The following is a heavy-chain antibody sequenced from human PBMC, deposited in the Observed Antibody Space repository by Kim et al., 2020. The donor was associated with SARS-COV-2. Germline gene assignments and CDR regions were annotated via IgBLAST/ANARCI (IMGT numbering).Heavy chain of an antibody. Sequence: SETLSLTCTVSGGSISSYYWSWIRQPPGKGLEWIGYIYYSGSTNYNPSLKSRVTISVDTSKNQFSLKLSSVTAADTAVYYCARGPWGTVTALRYWGQGTLVTVSS. CDR3: ARGPWGTVTALRY. CDR1: GGSISSYY. J-gene: IGHJ4*02. V-gene: IGHV4-59*13. D-gene: IGHD4-17*01. CDR2: IYYSGST.